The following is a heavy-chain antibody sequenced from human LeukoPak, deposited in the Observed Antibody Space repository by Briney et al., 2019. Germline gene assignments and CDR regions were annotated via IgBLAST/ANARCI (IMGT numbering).Heavy chain of an antibody. D-gene: IGHD3-22*01. CDR1: GYTVSSNY. V-gene: IGHV3-66*01. CDR3: ASARSYYDSSGSGFDY. CDR2: IYSGGST. J-gene: IGHJ4*02. Sequence: GGSLRLSCAASGYTVSSNYMSWVRQAPGKGLEWVSVIYSGGSTYYADSVKGRFTISRDNSANTLYLQMNSLRAEDTAVYYCASARSYYDSSGSGFDYWGQGTLVTVS.